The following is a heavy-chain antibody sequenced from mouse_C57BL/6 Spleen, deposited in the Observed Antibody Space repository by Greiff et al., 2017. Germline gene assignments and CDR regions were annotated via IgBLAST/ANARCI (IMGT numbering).Heavy chain of an antibody. D-gene: IGHD1-1*01. CDR3: TRNYGSTSYAMDY. V-gene: IGHV1-15*01. J-gene: IGHJ4*01. CDR1: GYTFTDYE. Sequence: QVQLKESGAELVRPGASVTLSCKASGYTFTDYEMHWVKQTPVHGLEWIGALDPETGGTAYNQKFKGKAILTADKSSSTAYMELRSLTSEDSAVYYCTRNYGSTSYAMDYWGQGTSVTVSS. CDR2: LDPETGGT.